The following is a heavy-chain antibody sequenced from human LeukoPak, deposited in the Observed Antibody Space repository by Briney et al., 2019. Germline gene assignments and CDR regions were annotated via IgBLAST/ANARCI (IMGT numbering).Heavy chain of an antibody. CDR1: RYSITSGYY. Sequence: PSETLSLTCAVSRYSITSGYYWGWIRQPPGKGLDWIGIIHHSGSTFYNPSLKSRVTISVDTSKNQFSLKLSSVTAADTAVYYCARQNYGDFDYWGQGTLITVSS. J-gene: IGHJ4*02. D-gene: IGHD4/OR15-4a*01. CDR3: ARQNYGDFDY. V-gene: IGHV4-38-2*01. CDR2: IHHSGST.